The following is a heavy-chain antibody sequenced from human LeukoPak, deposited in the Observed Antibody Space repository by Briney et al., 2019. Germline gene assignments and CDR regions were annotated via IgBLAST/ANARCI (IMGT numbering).Heavy chain of an antibody. CDR3: ARAYYYGSGSYGLDY. Sequence: SETLSLTCTVSGGSISSYYWSWIRQPPGKGLEWIGYIYSSGSTNYNPSLKSRVTISVDTSKNQFSLKLTSVTAADTAVYYCARAYYYGSGSYGLDYWGQGTLVTVSS. D-gene: IGHD3-10*01. CDR1: GGSISSYY. V-gene: IGHV4-59*01. CDR2: IYSSGST. J-gene: IGHJ4*02.